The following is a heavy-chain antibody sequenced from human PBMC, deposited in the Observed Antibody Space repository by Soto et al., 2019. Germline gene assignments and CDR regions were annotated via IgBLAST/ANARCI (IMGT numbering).Heavy chain of an antibody. CDR3: ARTSLPHYSSYVVYYYYGMDV. D-gene: IGHD4-4*01. Sequence: GESLKISCKGSGCSFTSYWIGWVRQMPGKGLEWMGIIYPGDSDTRYSPSFQGQVTISADKSISTAYLQWTSLEASDTAMYYLARTSLPHYSSYVVYYYYGMDVWGQGTTVTVSS. V-gene: IGHV5-51*01. J-gene: IGHJ6*02. CDR2: IYPGDSDT. CDR1: GCSFTSYW.